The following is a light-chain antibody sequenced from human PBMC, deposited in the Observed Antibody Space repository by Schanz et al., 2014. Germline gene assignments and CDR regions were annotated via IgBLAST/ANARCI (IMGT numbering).Light chain of an antibody. CDR1: SSDVGTYNY. Sequence: QSALTQPASVSGSPGQSITISCTGTSSDVGTYNYVSWYQQHPGKAPKLMIYEVNKRPSGVPDRFSGSKSGTSASLAISGLQSEDEADYYCSSYTSSTTWVFGGGTQLTVL. CDR2: EVN. V-gene: IGLV2-14*01. J-gene: IGLJ3*02. CDR3: SSYTSSTTWV.